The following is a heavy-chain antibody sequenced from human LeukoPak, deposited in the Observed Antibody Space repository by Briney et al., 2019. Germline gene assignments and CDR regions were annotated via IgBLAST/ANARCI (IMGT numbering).Heavy chain of an antibody. Sequence: SETLSLTCTVSGGSITSDAYYWSWIRQPAGKGLEWIGRVHTSGSTNYNPSLKSRVTISLDTSKNQFSLRMSSVTAADTAVYYCARANSPKWFDPWGQGTLVTVSS. J-gene: IGHJ5*02. D-gene: IGHD2/OR15-2a*01. CDR3: ARANSPKWFDP. V-gene: IGHV4-61*02. CDR2: VHTSGST. CDR1: GGSITSDAYY.